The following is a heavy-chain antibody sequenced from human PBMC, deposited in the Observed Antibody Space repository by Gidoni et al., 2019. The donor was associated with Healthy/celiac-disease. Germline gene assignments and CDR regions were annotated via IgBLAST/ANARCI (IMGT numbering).Heavy chain of an antibody. J-gene: IGHJ4*02. CDR3: AKDPRIEEGYYFDY. CDR1: GFPVDAYA. Sequence: EVQLVESGGGLVQPGRSLRLSCAASGFPVDAYAMHWVRQAPGKGLEWVSGISWNSGSIGYADSVKGRFTISRDNAKNSLYLQMNSLRAEDTALYYCAKDPRIEEGYYFDYWGQGTLVTVSS. CDR2: ISWNSGSI. V-gene: IGHV3-9*01.